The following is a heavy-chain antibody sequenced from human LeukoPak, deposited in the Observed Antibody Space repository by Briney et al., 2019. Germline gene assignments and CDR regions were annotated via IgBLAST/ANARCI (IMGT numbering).Heavy chain of an antibody. V-gene: IGHV3-30*02. CDR3: ARRWFFDY. CDR1: GFTFSNYG. Sequence: GGPLRLSCAASGFTFSNYGMHWVPQAPGKGLEGVAFIRFDGTNKFYADSVKGRFTISRDNSKNTLYLQMNSLRSEDTAVYYCARRWFFDYWGQGTLVTVSS. J-gene: IGHJ4*02. D-gene: IGHD3-9*01. CDR2: IRFDGTNK.